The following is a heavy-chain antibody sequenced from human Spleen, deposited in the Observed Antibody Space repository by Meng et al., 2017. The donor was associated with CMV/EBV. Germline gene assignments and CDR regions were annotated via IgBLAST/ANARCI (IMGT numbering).Heavy chain of an antibody. J-gene: IGHJ6*02. CDR1: GYTYTGHY. Sequence: ASVKVSCKASGYTYTGHYMHWVRQAPGQGLEWMGWINPNSGGTKYAQKFQGRVTMTKDTSITTGYMEVGRLRSDDTAVYYCARDQGDFWSSPIGSYGLDVWGQGTTVTV. CDR3: ARDQGDFWSSPIGSYGLDV. CDR2: INPNSGGT. D-gene: IGHD3-3*01. V-gene: IGHV1-2*02.